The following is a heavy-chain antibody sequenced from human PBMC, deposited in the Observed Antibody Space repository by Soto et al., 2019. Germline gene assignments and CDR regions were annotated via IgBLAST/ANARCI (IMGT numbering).Heavy chain of an antibody. D-gene: IGHD3-10*01. Sequence: QVQVVQSGAEVKKPGASVKVSCKASGYSFTNYDINWVRQATGQGLEWMVWMNVENGNTGYAQNFQGRLTMTRNIVISTAYMELSSLRSEDTAVYYCALCYRSGSYYGWFDPWGQETLVPVSS. J-gene: IGHJ5*02. CDR2: MNVENGNT. V-gene: IGHV1-8*02. CDR3: ALCYRSGSYYGWFDP. CDR1: GYSFTNYD.